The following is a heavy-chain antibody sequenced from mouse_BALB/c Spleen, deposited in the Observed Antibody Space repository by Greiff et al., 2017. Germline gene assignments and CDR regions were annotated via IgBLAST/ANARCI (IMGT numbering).Heavy chain of an antibody. CDR1: GYSITSDYA. CDR3: ARWVYYGSRDYFDY. D-gene: IGHD1-1*01. Sequence: EVKVEESGPGLVKPSQSLSLTCTVTGYSITSDYAWNWIRQFPGNKLEWMGYISYSGSTSYNPSLKSRISITRDTSKNQFFLQLNSVTTEDTATYYCARWVYYGSRDYFDYWGQGTTLTVSS. CDR2: ISYSGST. J-gene: IGHJ2*01. V-gene: IGHV3-2*02.